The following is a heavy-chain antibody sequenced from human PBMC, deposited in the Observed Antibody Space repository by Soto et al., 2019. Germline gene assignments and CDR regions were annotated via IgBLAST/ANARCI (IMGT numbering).Heavy chain of an antibody. Sequence: PGGSLRLSCTVFVLTVSGKKYFAWVRQAPGKGLEWVSALYDVDGTYYADSVKGRFTTSGDSSKKSVYLQMNSPRPDDTAVYFCATWHQREHAYDIWGQGTAVTVSS. V-gene: IGHV3-53*01. J-gene: IGHJ3*02. CDR2: LYDVDGT. CDR3: ATWHQREHAYDI. CDR1: VLTVSGKKY. D-gene: IGHD1-1*01.